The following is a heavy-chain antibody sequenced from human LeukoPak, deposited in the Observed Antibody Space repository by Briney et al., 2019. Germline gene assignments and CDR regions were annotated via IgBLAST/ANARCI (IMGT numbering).Heavy chain of an antibody. Sequence: GGSLRLSCAASGFTFSNYEMNWVRQAPGKGLEGVSYINSGGGTIYYADSVKGRFTISRDNTKNSLYLQMNSLRAEDTAVYYCARGYCSGGSCYWYAFDIWGQGTMVTVSS. CDR2: INSGGGTI. D-gene: IGHD2-15*01. J-gene: IGHJ3*02. V-gene: IGHV3-48*03. CDR1: GFTFSNYE. CDR3: ARGYCSGGSCYWYAFDI.